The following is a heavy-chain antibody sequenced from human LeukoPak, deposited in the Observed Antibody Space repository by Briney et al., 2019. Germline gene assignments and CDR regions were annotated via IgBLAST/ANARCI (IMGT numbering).Heavy chain of an antibody. V-gene: IGHV4-34*01. CDR1: GGSFSGYY. Sequence: PSETLSLTCAVYGGSFSGYYWSWISQPPGKGLEWIGEINHSGRTNYNPSLKSRVTISVDTSNNQFSLKLSSVTAADTAVYYCARRPNSSGWYDYWGQGTLVTASS. CDR2: INHSGRT. J-gene: IGHJ4*02. CDR3: ARRPNSSGWYDY. D-gene: IGHD6-19*01.